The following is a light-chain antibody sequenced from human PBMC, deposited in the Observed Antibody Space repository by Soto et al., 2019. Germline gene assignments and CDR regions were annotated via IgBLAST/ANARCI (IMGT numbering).Light chain of an antibody. CDR3: QQYNNWWT. CDR1: QSINSN. V-gene: IGKV3-15*01. Sequence: EIVMTQSPATLSVPPGERATLSCRASQSINSNLAWYQQKPGQTPRLLIYGASTRATGIPARFSGSGSGTDFTLTISSLQSEDFAVYYCQQYNNWWTFGQGTKVEIK. CDR2: GAS. J-gene: IGKJ1*01.